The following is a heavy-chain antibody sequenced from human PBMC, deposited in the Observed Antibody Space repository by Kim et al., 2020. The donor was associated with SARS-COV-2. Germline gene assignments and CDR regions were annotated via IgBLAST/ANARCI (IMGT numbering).Heavy chain of an antibody. CDR1: GGSISSYY. CDR3: ARQTIFGVVTLYDY. D-gene: IGHD3-3*01. CDR2: IYYSGST. J-gene: IGHJ4*02. Sequence: SETLSLTCTVSGGSISSYYWSWIRQPPGKGLEWIGYIYYSGSTNYNPPLKRRVTISVDTSKNQFSLKLSSVTAADTAVYYCARQTIFGVVTLYDYWGQGTLVTVSS. V-gene: IGHV4-59*08.